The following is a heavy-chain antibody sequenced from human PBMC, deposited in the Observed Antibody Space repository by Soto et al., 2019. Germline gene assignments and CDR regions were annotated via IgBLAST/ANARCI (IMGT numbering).Heavy chain of an antibody. CDR3: AKDIGSGYDYSPNSYGMDV. CDR2: ISYDGSNK. D-gene: IGHD5-12*01. CDR1: GFLCSNFT. J-gene: IGHJ6*02. V-gene: IGHV3-30*18. Sequence: GGSLRLSCAASGFLCSNFTMHWVRQAPGKGLEWVAVISYDGSNKYYADSVKGRFTISRDNSKNTLYLQMNSLRPEDTAMYYCAKDIGSGYDYSPNSYGMDVWGQGTTVTVSS.